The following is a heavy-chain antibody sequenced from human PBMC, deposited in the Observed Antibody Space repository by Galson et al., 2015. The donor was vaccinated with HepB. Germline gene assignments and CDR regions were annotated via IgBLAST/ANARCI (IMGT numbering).Heavy chain of an antibody. J-gene: IGHJ4*02. Sequence: SVKVSCKASGYTFTTNGISWVRQAPGHGLEWLGWISINSGKPKYAQRLQGRVTLTKDTSTDTAYMELRGLTSDDAALYYCARERFHSLDYWGQGTLVTVSS. V-gene: IGHV1-18*04. CDR3: ARERFHSLDY. CDR1: GYTFTTNG. CDR2: ISINSGKP.